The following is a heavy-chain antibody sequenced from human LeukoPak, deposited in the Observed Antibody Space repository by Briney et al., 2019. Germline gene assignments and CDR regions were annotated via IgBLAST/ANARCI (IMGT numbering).Heavy chain of an antibody. Sequence: ASVKVSCKASGYTFTSYGISWVRQATGQGLEWMGWMNPNSGNTGYAQKFQGRVTMTRNTSISTAYMELSSLRSEDTAVYYCAVNDLGSSSWEYYFDYWGQGTLVTVSS. CDR2: MNPNSGNT. CDR3: AVNDLGSSSWEYYFDY. D-gene: IGHD6-13*01. CDR1: GYTFTSYG. V-gene: IGHV1-8*02. J-gene: IGHJ4*02.